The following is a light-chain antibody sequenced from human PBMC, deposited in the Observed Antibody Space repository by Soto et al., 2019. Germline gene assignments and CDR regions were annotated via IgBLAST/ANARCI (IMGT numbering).Light chain of an antibody. CDR2: DVS. J-gene: IGLJ1*01. CDR1: SSDVGGYNY. V-gene: IGLV2-8*01. Sequence: QSALTQPPSASGSPGQSVTFSCTGTSSDVGGYNYVSWYQQHPGKAPKLMIYDVSKRPSGVPDRFSGSKSGNTASLTVSGLQAEDEADYYCSSYAGTNSHYVFGTGTKVTV. CDR3: SSYAGTNSHYV.